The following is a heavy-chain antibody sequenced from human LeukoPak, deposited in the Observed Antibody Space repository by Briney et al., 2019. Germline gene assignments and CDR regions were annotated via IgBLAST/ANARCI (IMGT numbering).Heavy chain of an antibody. Sequence: PSETLSLTCTVSGGSISSGDYYWSWIRQPPGKGLEWIGYIYYSGSTYYNPSLKSRVTISVDTSKNQFSLKLSSVTAADTAVYYCAGKGTVVAATFDYWGQGTPVTVSS. CDR1: GGSISSGDYY. CDR3: AGKGTVVAATFDY. CDR2: IYYSGST. J-gene: IGHJ4*02. V-gene: IGHV4-30-4*01. D-gene: IGHD2-15*01.